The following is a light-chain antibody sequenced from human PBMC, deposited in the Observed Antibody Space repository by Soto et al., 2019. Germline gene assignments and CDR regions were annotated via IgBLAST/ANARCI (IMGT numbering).Light chain of an antibody. V-gene: IGLV2-8*01. CDR3: GAHAGSNSWV. Sequence: QSLLTQPPSASGSPGQSVTISCTGTSSDVGGYNYVSWYQQHPGKAPKLIIYEVNKRPSGVPDRFSGSKSGITASLTVSGLQADDEADYYCGAHAGSNSWVVGGGTKVTV. CDR1: SSDVGGYNY. J-gene: IGLJ3*02. CDR2: EVN.